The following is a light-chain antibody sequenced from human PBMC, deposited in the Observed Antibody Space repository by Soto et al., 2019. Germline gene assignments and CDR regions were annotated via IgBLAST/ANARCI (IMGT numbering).Light chain of an antibody. CDR3: KQYNRYSWT. Sequence: DIQMTQSPSTLSASVGDRVTITCRASQSINNWLAWYQQKPRKAPKLLIYKASILESGVPSRFSGSGSGTEFTLTISSLQPDDFATYYCKQYNRYSWTFGQGTNVEIK. CDR2: KAS. J-gene: IGKJ1*01. V-gene: IGKV1-5*03. CDR1: QSINNW.